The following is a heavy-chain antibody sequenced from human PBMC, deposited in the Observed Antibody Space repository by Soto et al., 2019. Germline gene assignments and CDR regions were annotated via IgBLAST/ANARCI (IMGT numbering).Heavy chain of an antibody. Sequence: EASGKVSCKSSGYAFTGYGISWVRQAPGQGLEWMGWISAYNGNTKYAQKLQGRVTMTTDTSTSTAYMELRSLRSDDTAVYYCARIPYDSSGQRAFDIWGQGTMVTVSS. J-gene: IGHJ3*02. CDR1: GYAFTGYG. V-gene: IGHV1-18*04. D-gene: IGHD3-22*01. CDR2: ISAYNGNT. CDR3: ARIPYDSSGQRAFDI.